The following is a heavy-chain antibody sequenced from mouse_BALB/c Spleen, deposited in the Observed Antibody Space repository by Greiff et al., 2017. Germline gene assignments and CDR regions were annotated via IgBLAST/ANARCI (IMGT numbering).Heavy chain of an antibody. Sequence: EVQLVESGGGLVQPGGSRKLSCAASGFTFSDYGMAWVRQAPGKGPEWVAFISNLAYSIYYADTVTGRFTISRENAKNTLYLEMSSLRSEDTAMYYCARAITTATTHYWYFDVWGAGTTVTVSS. J-gene: IGHJ1*01. CDR2: ISNLAYSI. CDR3: ARAITTATTHYWYFDV. V-gene: IGHV5-15*02. CDR1: GFTFSDYG. D-gene: IGHD1-2*01.